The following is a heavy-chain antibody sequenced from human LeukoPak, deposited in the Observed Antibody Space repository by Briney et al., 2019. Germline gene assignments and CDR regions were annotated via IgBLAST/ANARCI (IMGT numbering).Heavy chain of an antibody. CDR1: GFTFSSYA. V-gene: IGHV3-30-3*01. Sequence: GGSLRLSCAASGFTFSSYAMHWVRQAPGKGLEWVAVISYDGSNKYYADSVKGRFTISRDNSKNTLYLQMNSLRAEDTAVYYCAKANHSLLWFGELDYWGQGTLVTVSS. D-gene: IGHD3-10*01. CDR2: ISYDGSNK. J-gene: IGHJ4*02. CDR3: AKANHSLLWFGELDY.